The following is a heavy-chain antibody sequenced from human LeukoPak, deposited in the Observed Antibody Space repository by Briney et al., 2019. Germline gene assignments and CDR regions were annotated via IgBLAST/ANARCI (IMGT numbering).Heavy chain of an antibody. J-gene: IGHJ6*02. CDR1: EYTFTSYY. CDR2: INPSGGST. CDR3: ARDLGYGSGRKYGMDV. Sequence: ASVKVSCKASEYTFTSYYMHWVRQAPGQGLEWMGIINPSGGSTSYAQKFQGRVTMTRDTSTSTVYMELSSLRSEDTAVYYCARDLGYGSGRKYGMDVWGQGTTVTVSS. D-gene: IGHD3-10*01. V-gene: IGHV1-46*01.